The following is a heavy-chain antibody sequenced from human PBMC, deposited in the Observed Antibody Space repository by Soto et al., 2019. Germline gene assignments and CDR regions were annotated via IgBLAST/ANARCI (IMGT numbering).Heavy chain of an antibody. CDR2: INAGNGNT. J-gene: IGHJ4*02. V-gene: IGHV1-3*01. D-gene: IGHD2-15*01. CDR1: GYTFTSYA. Sequence: ASVKVSCKASGYTFTSYAMHWVRQAPGQRLEWMGWINAGNGNTKYSQKFQGRVTITRDTSASTAYMELSSLRSEDTAVYYCARVLCRGGGSCYHGLNVFDYWGQGTLVTVSS. CDR3: ARVLCRGGGSCYHGLNVFDY.